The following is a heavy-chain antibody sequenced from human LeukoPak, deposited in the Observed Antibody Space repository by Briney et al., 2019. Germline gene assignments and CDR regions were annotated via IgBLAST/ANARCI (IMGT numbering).Heavy chain of an antibody. Sequence: SVKVSCKASGFTFTSSAVQWLRQARGQRLEWIGWIVVGSGNTNYAQKFQERVTITRDMSTSTAYMELSSLRSEDTAVYYCARDDSGYSGYDPRYLHYGMDVWGQGTTVTVSS. V-gene: IGHV1-58*01. J-gene: IGHJ6*02. CDR3: ARDDSGYSGYDPRYLHYGMDV. D-gene: IGHD5-12*01. CDR2: IVVGSGNT. CDR1: GFTFTSSA.